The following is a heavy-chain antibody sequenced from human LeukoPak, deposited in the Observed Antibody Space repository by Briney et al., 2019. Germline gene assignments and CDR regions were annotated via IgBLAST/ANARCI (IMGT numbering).Heavy chain of an antibody. CDR2: IYYSGST. CDR1: GGSISSGDYY. J-gene: IGHJ3*02. V-gene: IGHV4-30-4*01. Sequence: SETLSLTCTVSGGSISSGDYYWSWIRQPPGKGLEWIGYIYYSGSTYYNPSLKSRVTISVDTSKNQFSLKLSSVTAADTAVYYCARVATINSSWFVGAFDIWGQGTLVSVSS. D-gene: IGHD6-13*01. CDR3: ARVATINSSWFVGAFDI.